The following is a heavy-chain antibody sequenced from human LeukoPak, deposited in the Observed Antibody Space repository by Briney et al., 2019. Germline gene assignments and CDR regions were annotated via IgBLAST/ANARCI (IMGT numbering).Heavy chain of an antibody. V-gene: IGHV1-69*05. J-gene: IGHJ4*02. Sequence: SVKVSCKASGGTFSSYAISWVRQAPGQGLEWMGGIIPIFGTANYAQKFQGRVTMTRDTSISTAYMELSRLRSDDTAVYYCARDQGRIAVAGTNYWGQGTLVTVSS. D-gene: IGHD6-19*01. CDR3: ARDQGRIAVAGTNY. CDR1: GGTFSSYA. CDR2: IIPIFGTA.